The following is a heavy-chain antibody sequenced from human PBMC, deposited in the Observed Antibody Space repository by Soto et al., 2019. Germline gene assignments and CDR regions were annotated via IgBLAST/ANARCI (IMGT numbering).Heavy chain of an antibody. D-gene: IGHD1-26*01. CDR2: VWNDGTNK. V-gene: IGHV3-33*01. CDR3: ASGEIGSHYSAMEY. CDR1: GFTFRSHA. J-gene: IGHJ4*02. Sequence: QLLLVESGGGVVQPGKPLRLSCAASGFTFRSHAMHWVRQAPGKGLEWVGIVWNDGTNKLYGGSVKGRFTISRDNSKNTLSLHMLSLTAEDTAVYYCASGEIGSHYSAMEYWGQGALVIVSS.